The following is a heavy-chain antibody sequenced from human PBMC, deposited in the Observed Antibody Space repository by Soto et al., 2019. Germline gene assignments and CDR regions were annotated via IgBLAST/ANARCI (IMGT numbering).Heavy chain of an antibody. CDR2: IYYSGST. CDR3: ARGVVVTAIEVGYFDL. CDR1: GGSISSGDYY. J-gene: IGHJ2*01. D-gene: IGHD2-21*02. V-gene: IGHV4-30-4*01. Sequence: QVQLQESGPGLVKPSQTLSLTCTVSGGSISSGDYYWSWIRQPPGKGLEWIGYIYYSGSTYYNPSLNSRVTMSVDTSKNQFSLQLSSVTAADTAVYYCARGVVVTAIEVGYFDLWGRGTLVTVSS.